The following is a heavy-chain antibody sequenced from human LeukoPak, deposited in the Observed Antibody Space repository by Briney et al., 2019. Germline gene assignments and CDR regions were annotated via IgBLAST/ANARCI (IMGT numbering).Heavy chain of an antibody. Sequence: GGSLRLSCAASGLSFSSYGMHWVRQAPGKGLEWVAFIQYDGSNKFYADSVKGRFTISRDNSKNTLYLQMNSLRAEDTAVYYCARDYYDSSGYTLRANWGQGTLVTVSS. CDR2: IQYDGSNK. CDR3: ARDYYDSSGYTLRAN. J-gene: IGHJ4*02. V-gene: IGHV3-30*12. CDR1: GLSFSSYG. D-gene: IGHD3-22*01.